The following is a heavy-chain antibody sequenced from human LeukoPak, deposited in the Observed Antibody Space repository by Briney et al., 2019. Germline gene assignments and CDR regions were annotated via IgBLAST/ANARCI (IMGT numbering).Heavy chain of an antibody. V-gene: IGHV3-9*01. Sequence: GGSLRLSCAVSGFTFNKNAMSWVRQAPGKGLEWVSGISWNSGSIGYADSVKGRFTISRDNAKNSLYLQMNSLRAEDTALYYCAKSSFVGAAIDYWGQGTLVTVSS. D-gene: IGHD1-26*01. CDR3: AKSSFVGAAIDY. J-gene: IGHJ4*02. CDR1: GFTFNKNA. CDR2: ISWNSGSI.